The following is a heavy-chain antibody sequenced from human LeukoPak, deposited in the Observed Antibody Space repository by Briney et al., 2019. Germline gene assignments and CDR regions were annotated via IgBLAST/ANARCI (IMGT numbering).Heavy chain of an antibody. CDR2: IRYDGSNK. Sequence: GGSLRLSCAASGFTFISYSMHWVRQAPGKGLEWVAFIRYDGSNKYYADSVKGRFTISIDNSKNTLYLQMNSLRADDTAVYYCAKDDLDSSGWRGLIFYYYYIDDWGKGITVTVSS. D-gene: IGHD3-22*01. CDR1: GFTFISYS. V-gene: IGHV3-30*02. J-gene: IGHJ6*03. CDR3: AKDDLDSSGWRGLIFYYYYIDD.